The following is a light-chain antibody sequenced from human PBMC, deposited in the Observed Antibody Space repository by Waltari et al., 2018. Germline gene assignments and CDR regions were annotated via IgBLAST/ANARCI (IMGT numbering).Light chain of an antibody. V-gene: IGKV1-5*03. CDR1: QNIKTW. J-gene: IGKJ4*01. CDR3: QQYDTYPLT. CDR2: KAS. Sequence: DIQMSQSPSTLSASIGDRVTITGRASQNIKTWVAWYQQKPGKAPTFLVYKASTLDSGVPSRFSGSGSGTEFTLTISSLQPDDFATYYCQQYDTYPLTFGGGTKVEIK.